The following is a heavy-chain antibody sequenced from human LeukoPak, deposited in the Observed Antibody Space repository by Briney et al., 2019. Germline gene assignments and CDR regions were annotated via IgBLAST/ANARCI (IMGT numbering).Heavy chain of an antibody. CDR3: AKDPFFDY. V-gene: IGHV3-23*01. CDR1: GFTFSGYA. J-gene: IGHJ4*02. CDR2: ISGSGGNK. Sequence: AGGSLRLSCAASGFTFSGYAMSWVRQAPGKGREWVSGISGSGGNKYYADSVKGRFTISRDNSKNTLYLQMNSLRAGDTAVYYCAKDPFFDYWGQGTLVTVSS.